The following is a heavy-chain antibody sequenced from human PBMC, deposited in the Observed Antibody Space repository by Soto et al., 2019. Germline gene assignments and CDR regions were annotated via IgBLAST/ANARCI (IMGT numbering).Heavy chain of an antibody. CDR3: AKAGTIFGVVMNNSFDP. J-gene: IGHJ5*02. D-gene: IGHD3-3*01. CDR1: GFTYSNYW. V-gene: IGHV3-74*01. Sequence: PGGSLRLSCAASGFTYSNYWMHWVRQTPGMGLVWVSHINIDGSDTTYADSVRGRFTISRDNAKNTLYLQMNSLRVEDTAVYYCAKAGTIFGVVMNNSFDPWGQGTLVTVSS. CDR2: INIDGSDT.